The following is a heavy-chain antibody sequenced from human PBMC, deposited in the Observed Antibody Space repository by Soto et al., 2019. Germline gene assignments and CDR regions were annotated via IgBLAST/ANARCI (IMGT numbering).Heavy chain of an antibody. D-gene: IGHD4-17*01. CDR2: IVVGSGNT. J-gene: IGHJ3*02. CDR1: GFTFTSSA. Sequence: ASVKVSCKASGFTFTSSAMQWVRQARGQRLEWIGWIVVGSGNTNYAQKFQERVTITRDMSTSTAYMELSSLRSEDTAVYYCAAESYGDDDAFDIWGQGTMVTVSS. V-gene: IGHV1-58*02. CDR3: AAESYGDDDAFDI.